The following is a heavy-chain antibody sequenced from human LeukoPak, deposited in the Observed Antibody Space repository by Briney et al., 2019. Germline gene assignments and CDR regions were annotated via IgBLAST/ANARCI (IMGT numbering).Heavy chain of an antibody. J-gene: IGHJ4*02. CDR3: ARGDVEMATIPTGY. CDR2: ISAYNGNT. V-gene: IGHV1-18*01. Sequence: PVKVSCKASGGTFSSYAISWVRQAPGQGLEWMGWISAYNGNTNYAQKLQGRVTMTTDTYTSTAYMELRSLRSDDTAVYYCARGDVEMATIPTGYWGQGTLVTVSS. CDR1: GGTFSSYA. D-gene: IGHD5-24*01.